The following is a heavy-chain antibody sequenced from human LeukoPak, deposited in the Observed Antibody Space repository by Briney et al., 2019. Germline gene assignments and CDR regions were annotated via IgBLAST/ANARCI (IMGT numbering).Heavy chain of an antibody. CDR1: GYTFTGYY. CDR2: INPNSGGT. J-gene: IGHJ4*02. CDR3: ARDLYGGTSATFDY. Sequence: ASVKVSCKASGYTFTGYYIHWVRQAPGQGLEWMGWINPNSGGTDYAQKFQGRVTMTRDTSINTAYMELKRLRSDDRAVYYCARDLYGGTSATFDYWGQGTLVTVSS. D-gene: IGHD4-23*01. V-gene: IGHV1-2*02.